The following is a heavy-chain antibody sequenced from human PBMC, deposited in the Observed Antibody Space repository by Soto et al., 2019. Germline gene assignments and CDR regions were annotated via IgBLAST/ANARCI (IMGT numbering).Heavy chain of an antibody. CDR1: GGSISSGGYY. CDR2: IYYSGST. J-gene: IGHJ6*02. CDR3: ARDLTTRNYYYYGMDV. D-gene: IGHD4-17*01. Sequence: QVQLQESGPGLVKPSQTLSLTCTVSGGSISSGGYYWSWIRQHPGKGLEWIGYIYYSGSTYYNPSPKSRVTISVDTSKNQFSLKLSSVTAADTAVYYCARDLTTRNYYYYGMDVWGQGTTVTVSS. V-gene: IGHV4-31*03.